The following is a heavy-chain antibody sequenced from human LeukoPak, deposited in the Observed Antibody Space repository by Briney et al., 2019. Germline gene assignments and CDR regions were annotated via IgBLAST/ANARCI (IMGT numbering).Heavy chain of an antibody. CDR1: GFTFSSYW. CDR3: ATQRSGWHYFDY. V-gene: IGHV3-23*01. J-gene: IGHJ4*02. D-gene: IGHD6-19*01. Sequence: GGSLRLSCTASGFTFSSYWMSWVRQAPGKGLEWVSSISSSGSSTYYADSVKGRFTISRDNSKNALFLQMNSLRAEDTAVYYCATQRSGWHYFDYWGQGTLVTVSS. CDR2: ISSSGSST.